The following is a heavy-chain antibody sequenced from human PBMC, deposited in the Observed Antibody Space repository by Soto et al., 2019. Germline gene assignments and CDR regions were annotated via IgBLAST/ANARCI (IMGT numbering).Heavy chain of an antibody. CDR2: IYSGGTT. CDR3: AREQLEGLDV. CDR1: GFTVSSNY. J-gene: IGHJ6*02. Sequence: PGVSLRLSCAASGFTVSSNYMSWVRQAPGKGLEWVSVIYSGGTTYYADSVKGRFTISRDNSKNTLYLQMNSLRAEDTAVYYCAREQLEGLDVWGQGTTVTVSS. V-gene: IGHV3-53*01. D-gene: IGHD3-3*02.